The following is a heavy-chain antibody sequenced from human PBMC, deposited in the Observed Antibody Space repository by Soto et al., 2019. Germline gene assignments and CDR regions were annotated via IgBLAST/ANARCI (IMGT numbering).Heavy chain of an antibody. V-gene: IGHV5-51*01. CDR3: ARVYYDSSGYYYAFDI. CDR1: GYSFTSYW. CDR2: IYPGDSDT. J-gene: IGHJ3*02. D-gene: IGHD3-22*01. Sequence: GESLKISCKGSGYSFTSYWIGWVRQMPGKGLEWMGIIYPGDSDTRYSPSFQGQVTISADKSISTAYLQWSSLKASDTAMYYCARVYYDSSGYYYAFDIWGQGTMVTVSS.